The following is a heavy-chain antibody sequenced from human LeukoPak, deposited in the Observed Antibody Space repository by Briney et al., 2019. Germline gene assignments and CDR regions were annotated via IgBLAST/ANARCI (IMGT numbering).Heavy chain of an antibody. J-gene: IGHJ4*02. CDR1: GFTFSSYG. CDR3: ARDRTTVTTFDY. V-gene: IGHV3-21*01. Sequence: GGSLRLSCVASGFTFSSYGMHWVRQAPGKGLEWVSSISSSSSYIYYADSVKGRFTISRDNAKNSLYLQMNTLRAEDTAVYYCARDRTTVTTFDYWGQGTLVTVSS. CDR2: ISSSSSYI. D-gene: IGHD4-17*01.